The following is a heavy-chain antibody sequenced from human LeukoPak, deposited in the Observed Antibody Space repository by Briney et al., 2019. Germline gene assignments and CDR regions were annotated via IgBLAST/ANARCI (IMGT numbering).Heavy chain of an antibody. V-gene: IGHV1-69*13. D-gene: IGHD6-13*01. J-gene: IGHJ4*02. CDR2: IIPIFGTA. CDR3: AREPHSSSWYNYFDY. Sequence: SVKVSCKASGGTFSIYAISWVRQAPGQGLEWMGGIIPIFGTANYAQKFQGRVTITADESTSTAYMELSSLRSEDTAVYYCAREPHSSSWYNYFDYWGQGTLVTVSS. CDR1: GGTFSIYA.